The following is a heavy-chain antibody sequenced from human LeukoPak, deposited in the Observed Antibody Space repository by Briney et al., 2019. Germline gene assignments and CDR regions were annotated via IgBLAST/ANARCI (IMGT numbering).Heavy chain of an antibody. CDR1: GGTFGSYA. CDR3: PRDRYYDGSGHYFESIY. J-gene: IGHJ4*02. V-gene: IGHV1-69*13. CDR2: IIPILGTA. D-gene: IGHD3-22*01. Sequence: SVKVSCKASGGTFGSYAVSWVRQAPGQGLEWMGGIIPILGTANYAQKFQGRVTITADESTSTAYMELSSLRSEDTAVYYCPRDRYYDGSGHYFESIYWGQGTLVTVSS.